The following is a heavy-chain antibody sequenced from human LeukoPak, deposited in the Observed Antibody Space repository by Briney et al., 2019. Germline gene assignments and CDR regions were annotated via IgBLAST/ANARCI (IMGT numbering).Heavy chain of an antibody. CDR2: IYYSGST. CDR1: RGSISTYF. CDR3: ARLYCSSTSCSTARSNWFDP. J-gene: IGHJ5*02. Sequence: SETLSLTCTVSRGSISTYFWSWIRQPPGKGLEWIGYIYYSGSTNYNPSLKGRVTISIDTSKNQFSLKLSSVTAADTAVYYCARLYCSSTSCSTARSNWFDPWGQGTLVTVSS. V-gene: IGHV4-59*08. D-gene: IGHD2-2*01.